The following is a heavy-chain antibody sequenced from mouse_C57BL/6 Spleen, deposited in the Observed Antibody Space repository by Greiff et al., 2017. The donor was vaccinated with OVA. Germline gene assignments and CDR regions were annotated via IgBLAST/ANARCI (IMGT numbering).Heavy chain of an antibody. V-gene: IGHV1-47*01. D-gene: IGHD2-4*01. CDR3: ARGYYDYEGDARDY. CDR2: FHPYNDDT. J-gene: IGHJ4*01. Sequence: VKLQQSGAELVKPGASVKMSCKASGYTFTTYPIEWMKQTPGKSLEWIGNFHPYNDDTKYNEKFKGKATLTVEKSSSTVYLELSRLTSDDSAVYYGARGYYDYEGDARDYWGQGTSVTVSS. CDR1: GYTFTTYP.